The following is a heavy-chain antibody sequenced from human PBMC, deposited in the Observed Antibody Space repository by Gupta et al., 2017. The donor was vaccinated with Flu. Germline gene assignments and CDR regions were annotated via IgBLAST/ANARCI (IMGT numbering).Heavy chain of an antibody. CDR3: AKGEGIYSMGDY. J-gene: IGHJ4*02. CDR2: IAYDGSKK. Sequence: QVQLVESGGGVVQPGRSLRLSCAASGFTFSSYGMHWVRQAPGKGLEWVAVIAYDGSKKFYADSVQGRFTISRDNSKNTLYLQMNSLRAEDTAVYYCAKGEGIYSMGDYWGQGTLVIVSS. V-gene: IGHV3-30*18. CDR1: GFTFSSYG. D-gene: IGHD2-15*01.